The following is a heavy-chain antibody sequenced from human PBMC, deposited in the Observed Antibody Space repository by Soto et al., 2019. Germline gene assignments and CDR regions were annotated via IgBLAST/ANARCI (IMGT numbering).Heavy chain of an antibody. CDR1: GFTVSSNT. CDR3: GIYYGMEV. V-gene: IGHV3-7*03. CDR2: IKAAGSET. Sequence: PGGSLRLSCAASGFTVSSNTLTWVRQAPGKGLEWVASIKAAGSETNYVDSVKGRFTISRDNAKNSLYLQMNSLRAENTAIYYCGIYYGMEVWGQGTTVTVSS. J-gene: IGHJ6*02.